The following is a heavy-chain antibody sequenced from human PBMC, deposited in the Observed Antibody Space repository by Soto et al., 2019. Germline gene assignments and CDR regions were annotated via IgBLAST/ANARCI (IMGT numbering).Heavy chain of an antibody. V-gene: IGHV5-51*01. CDR2: IDAGDSDT. J-gene: IGHJ6*03. CDR1: GYSFTSYW. D-gene: IGHD3-10*01. Sequence: GESLKISCKGSGYSFTSYWIGWVRQMPGKGLEWVGIIDAGDSDTRYSPSFQGQVTISADTSISTAYLQWSSLKASDTAMYYCATISGEYYYHYYIDVWGKGTTVTVSS. CDR3: ATISGEYYYHYYIDV.